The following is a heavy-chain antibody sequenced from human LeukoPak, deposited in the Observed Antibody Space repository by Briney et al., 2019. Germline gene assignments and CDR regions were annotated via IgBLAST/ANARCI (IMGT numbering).Heavy chain of an antibody. V-gene: IGHV4-31*03. CDR1: AGSISSGGYH. Sequence: SETLSLTCPVSAGSISSGGYHWGWLRQIPGKGLEVIGYDYNSGSAYYNPSLKSRLTISVDTSKNQFSLKLNSMTAADTAVYYCARDANGSGSSGYYFDYWGQGTLVTVSS. J-gene: IGHJ4*02. CDR2: DYNSGSA. CDR3: ARDANGSGSSGYYFDY. D-gene: IGHD3-10*01.